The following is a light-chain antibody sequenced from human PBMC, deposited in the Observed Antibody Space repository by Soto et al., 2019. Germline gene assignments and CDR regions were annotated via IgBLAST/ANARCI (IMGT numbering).Light chain of an antibody. CDR1: SDYVGGYNY. CDR3: SSYTSSSTPNWV. CDR2: EVS. Sequence: QYALTQPASVSGSPGQSITISCTGTSDYVGGYNYVSWYQQHPGKAPKLMIYEVSNRPSGVSNRFSGSKSGNTASLTISGLQAEDEADYYCSSYTSSSTPNWVFGGGTKLTDL. J-gene: IGLJ3*02. V-gene: IGLV2-14*01.